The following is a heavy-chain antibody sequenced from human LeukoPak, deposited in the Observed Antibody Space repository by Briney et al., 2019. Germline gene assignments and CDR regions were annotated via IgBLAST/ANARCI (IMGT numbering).Heavy chain of an antibody. CDR3: ARVYSSSFYFDY. CDR1: EFTFTSYT. Sequence: GGSLRLSCAASEFTFTSYTMIWVRQGPGKGLEWVSSISSGSSFIYYADSVKGRFTISRDNAKNSLYLQMNSLRAKDTAVYYCARVYSSSFYFDYWGQGSLVTVSS. CDR2: ISSGSSFI. V-gene: IGHV3-21*01. J-gene: IGHJ4*02. D-gene: IGHD6-13*01.